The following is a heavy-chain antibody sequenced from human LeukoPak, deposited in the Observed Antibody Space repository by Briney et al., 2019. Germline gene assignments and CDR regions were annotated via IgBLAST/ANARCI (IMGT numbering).Heavy chain of an antibody. CDR1: GYTFTGYY. CDR3: ARERTFTSCYDH. D-gene: IGHD2-15*01. CDR2: INPNSGGT. V-gene: IGHV1-2*02. J-gene: IGHJ4*02. Sequence: GASVKVSCKASGYTFTGYYMHWVRQAPGQGLEWMGWINPNSGGTNYAQKFQGRVTMTRDTSISNAYMELSRLRSDDTAVYYCARERTFTSCYDHWGQGTLVTVSS.